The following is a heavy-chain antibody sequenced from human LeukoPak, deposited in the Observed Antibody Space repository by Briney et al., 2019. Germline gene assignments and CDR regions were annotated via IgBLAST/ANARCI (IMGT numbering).Heavy chain of an antibody. CDR2: IFYNGNT. CDR3: ARQSSGYYYGWFDP. J-gene: IGHJ5*02. CDR1: GGSILDSTYY. V-gene: IGHV4-39*01. Sequence: PSETLSLTCTVSGGSILDSTYYWAWIRQPPGKGLEWIATIFYNGNTHYNPSLKSRVTMSVDTGNNQFSLNLNSVTAADTAVYYCARQSSGYYYGWFDPWGQGTLVTVSS. D-gene: IGHD3-22*01.